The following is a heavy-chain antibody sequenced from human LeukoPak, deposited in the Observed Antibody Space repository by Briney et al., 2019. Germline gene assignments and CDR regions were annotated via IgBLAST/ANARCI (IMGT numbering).Heavy chain of an antibody. CDR2: IKQDGSEK. D-gene: IGHD6-19*01. J-gene: IGHJ4*02. CDR3: AREPPSYSSGWYYFDY. CDR1: GFTFSSYA. V-gene: IGHV3-7*01. Sequence: PGGSLRLSCAASGFTFSSYAMHWVRQAPGKGLEWVANIKQDGSEKYYVDSVKGRFTISRDNAKNSLYLQMNSLRAEDTAVYYCAREPPSYSSGWYYFDYWGQGTLVTVSS.